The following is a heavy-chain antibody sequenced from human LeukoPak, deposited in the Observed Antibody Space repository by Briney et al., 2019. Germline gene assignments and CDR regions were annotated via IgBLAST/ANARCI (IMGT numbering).Heavy chain of an antibody. CDR1: GFTFSSYA. D-gene: IGHD3-22*01. CDR3: ARGGYYGSSGYYNFDY. V-gene: IGHV3-74*01. J-gene: IGHJ4*02. CDR2: ISTDGSAT. Sequence: GGSLRLSCAASGFTFSSYAMSWVRHAPGKGLVWVSRISTDGSATDYADSVKGRFAISRDNAKNTLYLQMNSLRAEDTAVYYCARGGYYGSSGYYNFDYWGQGILVTVSS.